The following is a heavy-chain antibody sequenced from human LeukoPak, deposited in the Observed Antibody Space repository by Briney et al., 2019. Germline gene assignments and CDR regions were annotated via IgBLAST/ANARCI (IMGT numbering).Heavy chain of an antibody. V-gene: IGHV3-23*01. Sequence: GRSLRLSCAASGFTFSSYGMHWVRQAPGKGLEWVSSISGSGGTTYYADSVKGRFTISRDNSNNTMYMQMNNLRAEDTAVYYCAKQPRPRAPAEYFSDYWGQGTLVTVSS. CDR2: ISGSGGTT. D-gene: IGHD1-14*01. CDR3: AKQPRPRAPAEYFSDY. CDR1: GFTFSSYG. J-gene: IGHJ4*02.